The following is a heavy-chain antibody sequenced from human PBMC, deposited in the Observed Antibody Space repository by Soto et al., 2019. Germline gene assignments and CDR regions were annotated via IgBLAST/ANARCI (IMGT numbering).Heavy chain of an antibody. V-gene: IGHV1-18*01. CDR2: ISAYNGNT. D-gene: IGHD3-3*01. CDR3: ARAGSDFWSGYGWFDT. Sequence: ASVKVSCKASGYTFTSYGISWVRQAPGQGLEWMGWISAYNGNTNYAQKLQGRVTMTTDTSTSTAYMELRSLRSDDTAVYYCARAGSDFWSGYGWFDTWGQGTLVTVSS. CDR1: GYTFTSYG. J-gene: IGHJ5*02.